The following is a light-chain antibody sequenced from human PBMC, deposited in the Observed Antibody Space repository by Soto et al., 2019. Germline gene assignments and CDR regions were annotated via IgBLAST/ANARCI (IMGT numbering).Light chain of an antibody. CDR3: QQDGSSPFT. J-gene: IGKJ3*01. Sequence: EIVLTQSPGTLSLSPGERATLSCSASQSVSDNFLDWYEQKPGQAPRLLIYGASSRATRIRDRFSGSGSGTDFTLTIIRLEPEDFAVYYCQQDGSSPFTFGPGTKVDMK. CDR1: QSVSDNF. V-gene: IGKV3-20*01. CDR2: GAS.